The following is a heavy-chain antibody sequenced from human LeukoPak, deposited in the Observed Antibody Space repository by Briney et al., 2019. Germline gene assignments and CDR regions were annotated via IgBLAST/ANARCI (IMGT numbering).Heavy chain of an antibody. V-gene: IGHV3-21*01. Sequence: GGSLRLSCAASGFTFSSYTMNWVRQAPGKGLEWVSSITSSSSYIYYADSVKGRFTISRDNAKNSLYLQMDSLRAEDTAVYYCTRDGDAVLTRGYYYYMDVWGKGTTVTVSS. CDR2: ITSSSSYI. D-gene: IGHD3-10*01. J-gene: IGHJ6*03. CDR1: GFTFSSYT. CDR3: TRDGDAVLTRGYYYYMDV.